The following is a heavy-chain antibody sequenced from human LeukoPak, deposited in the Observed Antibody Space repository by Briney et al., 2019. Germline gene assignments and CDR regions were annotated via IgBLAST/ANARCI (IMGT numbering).Heavy chain of an antibody. V-gene: IGHV4-39*07. D-gene: IGHD6-13*01. J-gene: IGHJ4*02. CDR1: GGSISSSSYY. CDR2: IYYSGST. Sequence: PSETLSLTCTVSGGSISSSSYYWGWIRQPPGKGLEWIGSIYYSGSTYYNPSLKSRVTISVDTSKNQFSLKLSSVTAADTAVYYCARGAAAADCFDYWGQGTLVTVSS. CDR3: ARGAAAADCFDY.